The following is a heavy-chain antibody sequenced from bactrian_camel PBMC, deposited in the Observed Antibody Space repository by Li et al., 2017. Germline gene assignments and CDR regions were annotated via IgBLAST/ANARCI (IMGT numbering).Heavy chain of an antibody. CDR2: IGDDGTT. Sequence: VQLVESGGGSVQAGGSLTLSCVASEYTRDYCMGWSRQAPGKEREEVARIGDDGTTTYADSVKGRFTISLDKDQNTMYLQMDNLKPEDTAMYHCAEDRRGWVACRVSSEKNFTYWGQGTQVTVS. J-gene: IGHJ4*01. V-gene: IGHV3S55*01. D-gene: IGHD3*01. CDR1: EYTRDYC. CDR3: AEDRRGWVACRVSSEKNFTY.